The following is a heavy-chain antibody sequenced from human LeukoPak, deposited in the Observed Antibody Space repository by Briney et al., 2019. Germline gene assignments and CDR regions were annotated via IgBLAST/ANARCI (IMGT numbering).Heavy chain of an antibody. CDR3: ARPYVEMEPNLFDY. D-gene: IGHD3-10*02. V-gene: IGHV1-2*02. CDR1: GYTFTGYY. Sequence: GASVKVSCKASGYTFTGYYMHWVRQAPGQGLEWMGWINPNSGGTKHAQKFQGRVTMTRDTSISTAFMELSSLRSDDTAVYYCARPYVEMEPNLFDYWGQGTVVTVSS. J-gene: IGHJ4*02. CDR2: INPNSGGT.